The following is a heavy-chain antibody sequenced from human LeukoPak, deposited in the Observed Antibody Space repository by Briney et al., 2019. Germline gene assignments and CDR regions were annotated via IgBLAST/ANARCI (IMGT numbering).Heavy chain of an antibody. D-gene: IGHD6-6*01. CDR2: IYYSGST. Sequence: SETLSLTCTVSGGSIGSGDYYWSWIRQSPGKGLEWIGYIYYSGSTYYNPSLKSRVTISVDTSKNQFSLKLSSVTAADTAVYYCARDLRSSSSSGINYYGMDVWGQGTTVTVSS. J-gene: IGHJ6*02. CDR3: ARDLRSSSSSGINYYGMDV. V-gene: IGHV4-30-4*01. CDR1: GGSIGSGDYY.